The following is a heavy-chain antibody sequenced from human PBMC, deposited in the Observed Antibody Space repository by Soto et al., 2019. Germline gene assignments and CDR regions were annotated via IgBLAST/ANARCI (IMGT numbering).Heavy chain of an antibody. CDR1: GGSISSYY. Sequence: SETLSLTCTVSGGSISSYYWSWIRQPPGKGLEWIGYIYYSGSTNYNPSLKSRVTISVDTSKNQFSLKLSSVTAADTAVYYCARGPPGGSYAEYYFDYWGQGTLVTVSS. CDR2: IYYSGST. V-gene: IGHV4-59*01. J-gene: IGHJ4*02. CDR3: ARGPPGGSYAEYYFDY. D-gene: IGHD1-26*01.